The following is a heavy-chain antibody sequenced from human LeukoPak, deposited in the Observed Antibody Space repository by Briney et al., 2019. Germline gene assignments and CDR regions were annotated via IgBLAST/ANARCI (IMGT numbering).Heavy chain of an antibody. CDR2: ITWNSGTI. Sequence: GGSLRLSCVASGFTFDDYAMHWVRQVPGKGLEWVSGITWNSGTIVYAKSVKGRFSVSRDNANKSLYLQLNSLRAEDTALYYCAKDKRTSTSSGLMDVWGQGTTVTVSS. J-gene: IGHJ6*02. D-gene: IGHD2-2*01. CDR3: AKDKRTSTSSGLMDV. V-gene: IGHV3-9*01. CDR1: GFTFDDYA.